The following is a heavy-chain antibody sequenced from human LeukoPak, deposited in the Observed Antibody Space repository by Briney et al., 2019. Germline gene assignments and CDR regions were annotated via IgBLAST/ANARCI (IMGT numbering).Heavy chain of an antibody. CDR1: GFTLSNHW. V-gene: IGHV3-21*01. CDR3: ARNLRLTRDGMDV. Sequence: PGGSLRLSCAASGFTLSNHWMTWVRQAPGKGLEWVSSISSSSSYIYYADSVKGRFTISRDNAKNSLYLQMNSLRAEDTAVYYCARNLRLTRDGMDVWGQGTTVTVSS. CDR2: ISSSSSYI. J-gene: IGHJ6*02.